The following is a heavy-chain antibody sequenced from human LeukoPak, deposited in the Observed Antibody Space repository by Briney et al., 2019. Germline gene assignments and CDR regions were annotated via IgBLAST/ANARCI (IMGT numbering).Heavy chain of an antibody. CDR2: ISTSGSTI. CDR3: ARQWLTPFDY. V-gene: IGHV3-48*03. Sequence: GGSLRLSCEASGLTFSSYEMNWVRQAPGKGLEWVSYISTSGSTIYYADSVKGRFTISRDNAKNSLYLQMNSLRAEDTAIYYCARQWLTPFDYWGQGTLVTVSS. J-gene: IGHJ4*02. CDR1: GLTFSSYE. D-gene: IGHD6-19*01.